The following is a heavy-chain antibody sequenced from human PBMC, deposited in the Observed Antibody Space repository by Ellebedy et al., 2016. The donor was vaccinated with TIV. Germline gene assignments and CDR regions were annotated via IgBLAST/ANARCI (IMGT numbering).Heavy chain of an antibody. CDR3: AKRSAAADTFYFDN. V-gene: IGHV3-23*01. Sequence: PGGSLRLSCAASGFRFSYFVMSWVRLGPGKGLEWASTVSGNGDKTYYSDSVKGRFTISRDNSKNTVSLQMNSLRAGDTAVYFCAKRSAAADTFYFDNWGQGTQVTVSS. CDR1: GFRFSYFV. J-gene: IGHJ4*02. CDR2: VSGNGDKT. D-gene: IGHD3-16*01.